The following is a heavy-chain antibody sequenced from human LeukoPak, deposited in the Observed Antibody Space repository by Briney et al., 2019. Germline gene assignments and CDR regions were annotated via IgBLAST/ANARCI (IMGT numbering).Heavy chain of an antibody. V-gene: IGHV3-30*04. J-gene: IGHJ4*02. CDR2: ISYDGSKK. D-gene: IGHD3-22*01. CDR3: ARAIRYYYDSSGQGFDY. CDR1: RFTFSSYP. Sequence: QTGGSLRLSCEASRFTFSSYPMHWVRQAPGKGLEWVAVISYDGSKKYYADSVKGRFTISRDNSKNTLYLQMNSLRAEDTAVYYCARAIRYYYDSSGQGFDYWGQGTLVTVSS.